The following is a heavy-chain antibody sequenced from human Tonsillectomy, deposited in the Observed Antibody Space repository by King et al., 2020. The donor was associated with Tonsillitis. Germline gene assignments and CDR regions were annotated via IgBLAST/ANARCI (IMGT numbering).Heavy chain of an antibody. D-gene: IGHD3-3*01. V-gene: IGHV3-53*01. CDR3: ARSTYHDFWSGYPTFFDY. Sequence: EVQLQESGGGLIQPGGSLRLSCAASGFTVSSNYINWVRQAPGKGLEWVSVIYSGGSTYYADSLKGRFTISRNNSKNTLYLQMNSLRAEDTAVYYCARSTYHDFWSGYPTFFDYWGQGTLVTVSS. CDR2: IYSGGST. J-gene: IGHJ4*02. CDR1: GFTVSSNY.